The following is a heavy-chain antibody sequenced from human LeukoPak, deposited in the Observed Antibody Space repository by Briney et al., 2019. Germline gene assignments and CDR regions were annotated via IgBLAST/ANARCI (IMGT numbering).Heavy chain of an antibody. Sequence: GGSLRLSCAVSGFTFTDYYFSWIRQAPGKGLEWLSYINYSGDNMFYADSVKGRFTISRDNSEKSLYLQMNSLRVEDTAVYYCARVAGACDYGDYEYLDYWGQGTLVTVSS. J-gene: IGHJ4*02. D-gene: IGHD4-17*01. CDR1: GFTFTDYY. V-gene: IGHV3-11*01. CDR2: INYSGDNM. CDR3: ARVAGACDYGDYEYLDY.